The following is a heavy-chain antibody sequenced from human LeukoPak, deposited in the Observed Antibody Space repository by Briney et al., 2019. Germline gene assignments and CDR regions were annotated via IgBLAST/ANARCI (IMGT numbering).Heavy chain of an antibody. CDR2: IDPSDSYT. J-gene: IGHJ3*02. V-gene: IGHV5-10-1*01. D-gene: IGHD4-17*01. Sequence: GESLKISCKGSGYSFTSYWISWVRQIPGKGLEWMGRIDPSDSYTNYSPSFQGHVTISADKSISTAYLQWSSLKASDTAMYYCATPPDAYGDSLGDIWGQGTMVTVSS. CDR1: GYSFTSYW. CDR3: ATPPDAYGDSLGDI.